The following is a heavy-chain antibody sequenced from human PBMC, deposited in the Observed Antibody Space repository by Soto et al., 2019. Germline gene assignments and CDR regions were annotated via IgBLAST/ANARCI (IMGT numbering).Heavy chain of an antibody. CDR3: ARCHRLLWFGGGMDV. CDR1: GGSFSGYY. CDR2: INHSGST. D-gene: IGHD3-10*01. V-gene: IGHV4-34*01. Sequence: QVQLQQWGAGLLKPSETLSLTCAVYGGSFSGYYWSWLRQPPGKGLEWIGEINHSGSTNYNPSLKSRVTISVDTSKNQFSWKLSSVTAADTAVYYCARCHRLLWFGGGMDVWGQGTTVTVSS. J-gene: IGHJ6*02.